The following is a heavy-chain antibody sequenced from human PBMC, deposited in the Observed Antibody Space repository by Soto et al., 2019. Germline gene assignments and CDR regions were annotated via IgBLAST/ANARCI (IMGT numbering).Heavy chain of an antibody. J-gene: IGHJ4*02. CDR2: ISGSGGST. D-gene: IGHD3-3*01. Sequence: EVQLLESGGGLVQPGGSLRLSCAASGFTFSSYAMSWVRQAPGTGLEWVSAISGSGGSTYYADSVKGLFTISRDTSKNTLYLHMNSLRAEDTAVYYCANLFGAQVDYCGQGTLVTVAS. V-gene: IGHV3-23*01. CDR1: GFTFSSYA. CDR3: ANLFGAQVDY.